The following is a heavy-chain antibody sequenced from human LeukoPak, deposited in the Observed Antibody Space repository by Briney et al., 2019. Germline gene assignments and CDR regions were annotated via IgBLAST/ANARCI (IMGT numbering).Heavy chain of an antibody. CDR3: AKDIGPGIAAAGRGWFDP. D-gene: IGHD6-13*01. CDR2: SXTTCTT. V-gene: IGHV3-9*01. Sequence: SXTTCTTAYAHSVNSRFTISRDNAKNSLYLQMNSLRAEDTALYYCAKDIGPGIAAAGRGWFDPWGQGTLVTVSS. J-gene: IGHJ5*02.